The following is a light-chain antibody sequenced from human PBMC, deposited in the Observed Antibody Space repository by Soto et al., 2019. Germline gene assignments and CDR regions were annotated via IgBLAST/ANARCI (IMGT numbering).Light chain of an antibody. Sequence: EIVLTQSPATLSLSPGERATLSCRASQSVRSSLAWYQQKPGQAPRLLIYDAVNRATGIPARFSGGGSGTDFTLTISSLEPEDFAVYYCQQRSNWPSFTFGQGTKLEIK. V-gene: IGKV3-11*01. J-gene: IGKJ2*01. CDR1: QSVRSS. CDR2: DAV. CDR3: QQRSNWPSFT.